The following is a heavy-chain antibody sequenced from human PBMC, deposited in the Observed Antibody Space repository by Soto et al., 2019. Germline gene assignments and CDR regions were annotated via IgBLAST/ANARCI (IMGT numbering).Heavy chain of an antibody. D-gene: IGHD1-20*01. J-gene: IGHJ4*02. CDR1: GFTFSSYA. Sequence: SLRLSCAASGFTFSSYAMTWVRQAPGKGLEWVSTISGTGGNTYYADSVKGRFTISRDNSKNTVYLQMNSLRAEDTAVYYCVKAVYLLDFDYWGQGTLVTVSS. V-gene: IGHV3-23*01. CDR3: VKAVYLLDFDY. CDR2: ISGTGGNT.